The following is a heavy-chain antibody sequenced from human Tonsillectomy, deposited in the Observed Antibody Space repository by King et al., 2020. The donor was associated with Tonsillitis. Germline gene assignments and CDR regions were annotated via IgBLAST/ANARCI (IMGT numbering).Heavy chain of an antibody. Sequence: QLVQSGPEVKKPGTSVKVSCKASGFTFTTSAVQWVRQARGQRLEWIGWIVVGSGNTNYAQKFQERVTITRDMSTSTAYMELSSLRSEDTAVYYCAAGVFDFWSGYDMDVWGQGTTVTVSS. D-gene: IGHD3-3*01. J-gene: IGHJ6*02. CDR2: IVVGSGNT. CDR3: AAGVFDFWSGYDMDV. CDR1: GFTFTTSA. V-gene: IGHV1-58*01.